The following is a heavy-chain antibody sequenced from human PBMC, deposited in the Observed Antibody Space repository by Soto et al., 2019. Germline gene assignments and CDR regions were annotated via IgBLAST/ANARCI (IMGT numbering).Heavy chain of an antibody. J-gene: IGHJ4*02. CDR2: TTISSSSI. Sequence: EVQLVESGGGLVKPGGSLRLSCVASGFTFSSYSMSWVRQAPGKGLEWVSSTTISSSSIYYADSLKGRFTISRDNAKNSLYLHMNSLTAEDTAVYYCARGYDTSGYWTAFDSWGQGALVTVSS. CDR3: ARGYDTSGYWTAFDS. CDR1: GFTFSSYS. D-gene: IGHD3-22*01. V-gene: IGHV3-21*01.